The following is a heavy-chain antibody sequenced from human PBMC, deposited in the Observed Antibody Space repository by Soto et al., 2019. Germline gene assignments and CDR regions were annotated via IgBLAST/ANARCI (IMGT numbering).Heavy chain of an antibody. D-gene: IGHD3-10*01. CDR2: IYHSGNT. V-gene: IGHV4-4*02. Sequence: QVQLQESGPGLVKPSGTLSLTCAVSGGSISSSNWWSWVRLPPGKGLEWVGEIYHSGNTNYNPSLKGRVSMAVYKSRNQFSLKLSSVAAADTAVYYCARRWGEGRVDYWGQGTLVTVSS. CDR1: GGSISSSNW. J-gene: IGHJ4*02. CDR3: ARRWGEGRVDY.